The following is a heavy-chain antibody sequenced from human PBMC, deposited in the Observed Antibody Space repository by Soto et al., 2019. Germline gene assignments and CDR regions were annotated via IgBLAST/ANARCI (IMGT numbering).Heavy chain of an antibody. Sequence: QVQLVQSGAEVKKPGSSLKVSCKASGGTFTNYAFSWVRQAPGQGLEWMGGIIPVFGTPDYAQKFQGRVTITADESTRTASMELSSLRSDDTAVYYCSRERSVGYCITTTCPKPFFYYAMGGWGQGTPVTVSS. D-gene: IGHD2-2*01. J-gene: IGHJ6*02. CDR2: IIPVFGTP. CDR1: GGTFTNYA. V-gene: IGHV1-69*12. CDR3: SRERSVGYCITTTCPKPFFYYAMGG.